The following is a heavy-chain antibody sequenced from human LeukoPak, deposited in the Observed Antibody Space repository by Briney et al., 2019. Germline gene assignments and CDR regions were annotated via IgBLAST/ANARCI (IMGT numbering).Heavy chain of an antibody. Sequence: PSETLSLTCTVSGGSISSSSYYWGWIRQPPGKGLEWIGSIYYSGSTYYNPSLKSRVTISVDTSKNQFSLKLSSVTAADTAVYYCARHVATMMVDAFDIWGQGMMVTVSS. CDR2: IYYSGST. J-gene: IGHJ3*02. V-gene: IGHV4-39*01. D-gene: IGHD3-22*01. CDR3: ARHVATMMVDAFDI. CDR1: GGSISSSSYY.